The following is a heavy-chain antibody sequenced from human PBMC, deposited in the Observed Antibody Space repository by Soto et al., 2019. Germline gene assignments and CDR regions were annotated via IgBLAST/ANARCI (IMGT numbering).Heavy chain of an antibody. D-gene: IGHD5-12*01. Sequence: QVQLVESGGGVVQPGRSLRLSCAASGFTFSSYGMHWVRQAPGKGLEWVAVIWYDGSKKYYADSVKGRFTISRDNSKNTLYLQMNSLRAEDTAVYYCARDAGGDYDFTLGYWGQGTLVTVSS. CDR2: IWYDGSKK. J-gene: IGHJ4*02. CDR1: GFTFSSYG. V-gene: IGHV3-33*01. CDR3: ARDAGGDYDFTLGY.